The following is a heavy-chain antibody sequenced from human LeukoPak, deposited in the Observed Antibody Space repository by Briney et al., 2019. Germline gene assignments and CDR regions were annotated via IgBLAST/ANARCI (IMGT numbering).Heavy chain of an antibody. J-gene: IGHJ3*02. CDR1: GYTFTSYY. V-gene: IGHV1-46*01. Sequence: ASVKVSCKASGYTFTSYYMHWVRQAPGQGLEWMGIINPSGGSTSYAQKFQGRVTMTRDTSTSTVYMELSSLRSEDTAVYYCARDGAYYYDSSGYSDPFDIWGQGTMVTVSS. CDR2: INPSGGST. D-gene: IGHD3-22*01. CDR3: ARDGAYYYDSSGYSDPFDI.